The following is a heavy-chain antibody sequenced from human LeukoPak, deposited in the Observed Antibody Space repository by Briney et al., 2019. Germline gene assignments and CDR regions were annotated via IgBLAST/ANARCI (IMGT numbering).Heavy chain of an antibody. CDR1: GGSISSSSYY. V-gene: IGHV4-61*01. J-gene: IGHJ4*02. D-gene: IGHD6-13*01. Sequence: PSETLSLTCTVSGGSISSSSYYWSWIRQPPGKGLEWIGYIYYSGSTNYNPSLKSRVTISVDTSKNQFSLKLSSVTAADTAVYYCARGLSSSSWYSGYYFDYWGQGTLVTVSS. CDR2: IYYSGST. CDR3: ARGLSSSSWYSGYYFDY.